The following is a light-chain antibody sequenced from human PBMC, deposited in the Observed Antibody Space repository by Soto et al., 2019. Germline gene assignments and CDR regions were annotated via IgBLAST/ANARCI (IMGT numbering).Light chain of an antibody. CDR2: DVS. CDR1: QGISSA. CDR3: QQFNTYPALT. J-gene: IGKJ4*01. Sequence: AIQLTQSPSSLSASVGDRVTITYRASQGISSALAWYQQKPGKSPNLLIYDVSSLESGVPSRFSGSGSGTDFTLTISSLQPEDFATYYCQQFNTYPALTFGGGTKVEI. V-gene: IGKV1-13*02.